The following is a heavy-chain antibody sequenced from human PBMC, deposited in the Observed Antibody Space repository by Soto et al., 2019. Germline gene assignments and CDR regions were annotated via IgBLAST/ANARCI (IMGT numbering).Heavy chain of an antibody. Sequence: QLQLQESGSGLLEPSQTLSLTCAVSGASISSSGYSWNWIRQAPGRGLEWIGSFLYTGTSSYDPSLKSRVTISADKSKNQFSLQLTSVTAADTAVYHCARGWGLPDCACYCPTDYWGQGTLVTVAS. J-gene: IGHJ4*02. V-gene: IGHV4-30-2*01. CDR3: ARGWGLPDCACYCPTDY. CDR2: FLYTGTS. CDR1: GASISSSGYS. D-gene: IGHD2-21*02.